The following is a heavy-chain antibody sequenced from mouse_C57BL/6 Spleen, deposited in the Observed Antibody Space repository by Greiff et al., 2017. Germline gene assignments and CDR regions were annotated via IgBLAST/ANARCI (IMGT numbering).Heavy chain of an antibody. CDR1: GYTFTSYW. J-gene: IGHJ3*01. CDR3: AREGFPIYYDYDDGFAY. Sequence: VQLQQPGAELVKPGASVKLSCKASGYTFTSYWMHWVKQRPGQGLEWIGMIHPNSGSTNYNEKFKSKATLTVDKATSTAYMQLSRLTSVDSAVYYGAREGFPIYYDYDDGFAYWGQGTLVTVSA. V-gene: IGHV1-64*01. D-gene: IGHD2-4*01. CDR2: IHPNSGST.